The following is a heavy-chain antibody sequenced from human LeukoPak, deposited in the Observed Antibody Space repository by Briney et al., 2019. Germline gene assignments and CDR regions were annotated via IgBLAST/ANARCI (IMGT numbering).Heavy chain of an antibody. CDR2: ISSSSSYT. D-gene: IGHD1-26*01. J-gene: IGHJ3*02. V-gene: IGHV3-21*01. Sequence: PGGSLRLSCAASGFTFSSYAMSWVRQAPGKGLEWVSYISSSSSYTNYADSVKGRFTISRDNAKNSLYLQMNSLRAEDTAVYYCARDPGRENDAFDIWGQGTMVTVSS. CDR3: ARDPGRENDAFDI. CDR1: GFTFSSYA.